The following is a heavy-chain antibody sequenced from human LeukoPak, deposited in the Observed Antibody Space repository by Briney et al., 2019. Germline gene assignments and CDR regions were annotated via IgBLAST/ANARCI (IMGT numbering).Heavy chain of an antibody. CDR3: ARGDPTMVRGVKIDY. J-gene: IGHJ4*02. D-gene: IGHD3-10*01. V-gene: IGHV4-34*01. CDR2: INHSGST. CDR1: GGSFSGYY. Sequence: SETLSLTCAVYGGSFSGYYWSWIRQPPGKGLEWIGEINHSGSTNYNPSLKSRVTISVDTSKNQFSLELSSVTAADTAVYYCARGDPTMVRGVKIDYWGQGTLVTVSS.